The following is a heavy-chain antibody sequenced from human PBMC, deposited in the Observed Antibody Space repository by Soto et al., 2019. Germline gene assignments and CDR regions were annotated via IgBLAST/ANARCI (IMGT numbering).Heavy chain of an antibody. CDR1: GASTNTHY. D-gene: IGHD5-12*01. J-gene: IGHJ4*02. CDR3: GRDRRDGYKRYFEF. CDR2: VFYSGST. Sequence: PSETLSLTCTVSGASTNTHYWSWIRQSPGKGLEWIGQVFYSGSTNYNPYLKSRVTISIDTSTKQFSLKLTSVTAADTAVYLCGRDRRDGYKRYFEFWGQGTQVTVSS. V-gene: IGHV4-59*11.